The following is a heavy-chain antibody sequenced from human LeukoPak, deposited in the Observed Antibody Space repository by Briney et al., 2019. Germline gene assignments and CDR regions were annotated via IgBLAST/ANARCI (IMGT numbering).Heavy chain of an antibody. CDR2: INHSGST. CDR1: GGSFSGYY. Sequence: PSETLSLTCAVYGGSFSGYYWSWIRQPPGKGLEWIGEINHSGSTNYNPSLKSRVTISVDTSKNQFSLKLGSVTAADTAVYYCARGRGQQLVPSYYYYMGVWGKGTTVTVSS. D-gene: IGHD6-13*01. J-gene: IGHJ6*03. V-gene: IGHV4-34*01. CDR3: ARGRGQQLVPSYYYYMGV.